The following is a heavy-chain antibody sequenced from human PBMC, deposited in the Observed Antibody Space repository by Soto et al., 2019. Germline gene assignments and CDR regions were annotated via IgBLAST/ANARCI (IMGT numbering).Heavy chain of an antibody. Sequence: PSETLSLTCTVSGGSISSGSYYWSWIRQHPGKGLEWIGCIYYTGSTYYNPSLKSRVTISLDTSKNQVSLRLSSVTAADTAVYYCARGGGNTVIDDPFDIWGQGTMVTVSS. V-gene: IGHV4-31*03. J-gene: IGHJ3*02. CDR2: IYYTGST. CDR1: GGSISSGSYY. D-gene: IGHD2-21*01. CDR3: ARGGGNTVIDDPFDI.